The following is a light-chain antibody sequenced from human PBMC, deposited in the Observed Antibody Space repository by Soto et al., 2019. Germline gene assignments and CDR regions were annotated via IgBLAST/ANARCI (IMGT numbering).Light chain of an antibody. V-gene: IGKV3-15*01. J-gene: IGKJ3*01. CDR1: QSVSSN. Sequence: EIGMTQSPATRSVSPGERVTLSCRASQSVSSNLAWYQQKPGQAPRLLVYDGSTRAVTIPARFSGSGSGTEFTLTISSLQSEDFAVYYCQQYNKWPPFTFGPGTKVDIK. CDR3: QQYNKWPPFT. CDR2: DGS.